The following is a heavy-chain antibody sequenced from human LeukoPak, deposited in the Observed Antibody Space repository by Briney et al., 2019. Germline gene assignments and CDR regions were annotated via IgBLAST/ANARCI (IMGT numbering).Heavy chain of an antibody. D-gene: IGHD6-13*01. CDR2: IKSKTDGGTT. Sequence: GGSLRLSCAASGFTFSNSWMSWVRQAPGKGLEWVGHIKSKTDGGTTDYAAPVKVRFTFSRDDSKNTLYLQMNSLKTEDTAVYYCTRQQLVLDYWGQGTLVTVSS. CDR3: TRQQLVLDY. V-gene: IGHV3-15*01. J-gene: IGHJ4*02. CDR1: GFTFSNSW.